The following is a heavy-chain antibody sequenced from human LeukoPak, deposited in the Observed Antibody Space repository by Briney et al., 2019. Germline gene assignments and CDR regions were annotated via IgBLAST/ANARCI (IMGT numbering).Heavy chain of an antibody. V-gene: IGHV4-34*01. J-gene: IGHJ4*02. D-gene: IGHD4-23*01. Sequence: SETLSLTCAVYGGSFSGYYWSWIRQPPGKGLEWIGEINHSGSTNYNPSLKSRVTISVDTSKNQFSLKLTSVTAADPAVYYRASTYGGNSVFDYWGQGTLVTVSS. CDR2: INHSGST. CDR1: GGSFSGYY. CDR3: ASTYGGNSVFDY.